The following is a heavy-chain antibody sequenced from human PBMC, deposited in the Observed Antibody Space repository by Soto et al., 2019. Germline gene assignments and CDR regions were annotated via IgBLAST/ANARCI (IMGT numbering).Heavy chain of an antibody. CDR3: ARPPGYISDWYYFDL. Sequence: ASVKVSCKASGYTFIDYYMHWVRQAPGQGFEWLGRISPKSGATNYAQKFQGRVTMTWDTSLNTAYMELSSLISEDTAVYYCARPPGYISDWYYFDLWGQGTLVTVSS. CDR2: ISPKSGAT. V-gene: IGHV1-2*02. D-gene: IGHD3-9*01. J-gene: IGHJ4*02. CDR1: GYTFIDYY.